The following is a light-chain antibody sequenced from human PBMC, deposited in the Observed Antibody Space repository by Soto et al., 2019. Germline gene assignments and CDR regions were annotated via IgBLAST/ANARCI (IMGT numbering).Light chain of an antibody. CDR2: DAL. V-gene: IGKV3-11*01. Sequence: EIVLTQSPATLYLSPGDRATLSCRASQSVDWYVAWYQQKPGQAPRLLIYDALKRATGTPDRFSGSGSGTDFTLTISRLEPEDFVVYYCQQRSNWPPITFGPGTKVDLK. J-gene: IGKJ3*01. CDR3: QQRSNWPPIT. CDR1: QSVDWY.